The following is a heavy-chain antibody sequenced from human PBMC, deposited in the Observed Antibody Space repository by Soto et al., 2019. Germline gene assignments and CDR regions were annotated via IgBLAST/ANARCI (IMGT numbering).Heavy chain of an antibody. CDR2: ISSSSSYI. D-gene: IGHD3-9*01. V-gene: IGHV3-21*01. CDR1: GFTFSSYS. J-gene: IGHJ3*02. Sequence: GGSLRLSCAASGFTFSSYSMNWVRQAPGKGLEWVSSISSSSSYIYYADSVKGRFTISRDNAKNSLYLQMNSLRAEDTAVYCCAREGLGDAFDSWGQGTMVTVSS. CDR3: AREGLGDAFDS.